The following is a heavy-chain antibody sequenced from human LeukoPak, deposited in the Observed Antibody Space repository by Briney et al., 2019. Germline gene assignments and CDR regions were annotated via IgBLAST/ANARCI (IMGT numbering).Heavy chain of an antibody. Sequence: ASVKVSRKASGYTFTSYGISWVRQAPGQGLEWMGWISAYNGNTNYAQKLQGRVTMTTDTSTSTAYMELRSLRSDDTAVYYCARVSSSYDAFDIWGQGTMVTVSS. CDR2: ISAYNGNT. V-gene: IGHV1-18*01. CDR3: ARVSSSYDAFDI. J-gene: IGHJ3*02. CDR1: GYTFTSYG. D-gene: IGHD6-6*01.